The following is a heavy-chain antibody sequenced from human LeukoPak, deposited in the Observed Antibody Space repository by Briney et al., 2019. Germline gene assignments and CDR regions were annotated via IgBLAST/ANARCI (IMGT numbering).Heavy chain of an antibody. Sequence: SETLSLTCAVYGGSFSGYYWSWIRQPPGKGLEWIGEINHSGSTNYNPSLKGRLTISVDTSKNQFSLKLSSVTAADTAVYYCARVVRGHYDSSGYYSDYWGQGTLVTVSS. CDR3: ARVVRGHYDSSGYYSDY. V-gene: IGHV4-34*01. D-gene: IGHD3-22*01. J-gene: IGHJ4*02. CDR2: INHSGST. CDR1: GGSFSGYY.